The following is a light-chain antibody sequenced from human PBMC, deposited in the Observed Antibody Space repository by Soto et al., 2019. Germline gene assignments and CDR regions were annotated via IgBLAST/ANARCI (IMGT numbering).Light chain of an antibody. Sequence: QAASVSGSPGQSITISCTGTSRDVGSYNLVSWYQQHPGKAPKLMIYEVSKRPSGVSNRFAGSKSDNTASLTISGLQAEDEADYYCCSYAGSSPVFGGGTKLTVL. CDR1: SRDVGSYNL. V-gene: IGLV2-23*02. J-gene: IGLJ2*01. CDR3: CSYAGSSPV. CDR2: EVS.